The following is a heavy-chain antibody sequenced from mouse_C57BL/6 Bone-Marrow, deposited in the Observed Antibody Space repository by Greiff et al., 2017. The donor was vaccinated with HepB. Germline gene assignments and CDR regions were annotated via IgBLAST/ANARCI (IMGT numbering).Heavy chain of an antibody. CDR1: GYTFTSYW. CDR2: IDPSDSYT. Sequence: QVQLQQPGAELVRPGTSVKLSCKASGYTFTSYWMHWVKQRPGQGLEWIGVIDPSDSYTNYNPKFKGKATLTVDTSSSTAYMQLSSLTSEDSAVYYCARSRFAYWGQGTLVTVSA. V-gene: IGHV1-59*01. CDR3: ARSRFAY. J-gene: IGHJ3*01.